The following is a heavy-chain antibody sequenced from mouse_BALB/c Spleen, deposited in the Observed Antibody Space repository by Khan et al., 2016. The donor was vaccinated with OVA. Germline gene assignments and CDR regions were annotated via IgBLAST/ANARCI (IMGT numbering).Heavy chain of an antibody. D-gene: IGHD2-14*01. V-gene: IGHV1S137*01. Sequence: VQLQQSGPELVRPGVSVKISCKGSGYTFTDYGMHWVRQSPAKSLEWIGVITTYFGDTNYNQKFKGKATMTVDKSSSTAYMELASLTSEDSAIYYKERLTVRFDYWGQGTSVTVSS. J-gene: IGHJ4*01. CDR1: GYTFTDYG. CDR3: ERLTVRFDY. CDR2: ITTYFGDT.